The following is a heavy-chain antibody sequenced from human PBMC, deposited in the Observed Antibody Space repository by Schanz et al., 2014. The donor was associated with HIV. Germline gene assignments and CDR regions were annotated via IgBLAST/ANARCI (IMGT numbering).Heavy chain of an antibody. D-gene: IGHD3-3*01. CDR3: TTRRVLGVVQDF. CDR1: GFTFSSYG. J-gene: IGHJ4*02. Sequence: QVQLVESGGGVVQPGRSLRLSCAASGFTFSSYGMHWVRQAPGKGLEWVAVIWYDGSNKYYADSVKGRFTISRDNSKNTLYLQMNSLKTEDTAVYFCTTRRVLGVVQDFWGRGTLVTVSS. CDR2: IWYDGSNK. V-gene: IGHV3-33*01.